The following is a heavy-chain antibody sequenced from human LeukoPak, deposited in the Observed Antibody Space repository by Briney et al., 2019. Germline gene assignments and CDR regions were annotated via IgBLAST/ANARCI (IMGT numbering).Heavy chain of an antibody. J-gene: IGHJ3*02. V-gene: IGHV3-11*01. D-gene: IGHD2-15*01. CDR2: ISSSGSTI. Sequence: GGSLRLSCAASGFTFSDYYMSWIRQAPGKGLEWVSYISSSGSTIYYADSVKGRFTISRDNAKNSLYLQMNSLRAEDTAVYYCARAVGYCSGGSCYADAFDIWGQGTMVTVSS. CDR3: ARAVGYCSGGSCYADAFDI. CDR1: GFTFSDYY.